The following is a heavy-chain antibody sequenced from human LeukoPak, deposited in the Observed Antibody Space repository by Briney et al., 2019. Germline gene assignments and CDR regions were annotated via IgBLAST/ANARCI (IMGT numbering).Heavy chain of an antibody. D-gene: IGHD2-21*02. Sequence: SETLSLTCTVSGGSISSGSYYWSWIRQPAGKGLEWIGRIYTSGSTNYNPSLKSRVTISVDTSKNQFSLKLSSVTAADTAVYYCARDPRTATAIGYWGQGTLVTVSS. J-gene: IGHJ4*02. CDR3: ARDPRTATAIGY. V-gene: IGHV4-61*02. CDR2: IYTSGST. CDR1: GGSISSGSYY.